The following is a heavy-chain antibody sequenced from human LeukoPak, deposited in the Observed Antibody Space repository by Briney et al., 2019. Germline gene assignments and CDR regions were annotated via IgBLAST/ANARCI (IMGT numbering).Heavy chain of an antibody. V-gene: IGHV4-34*01. D-gene: IGHD6-13*01. CDR3: ARHSPPGYSSSWYPPALYYFDY. CDR2: INHSGST. Sequence: PSETLSLTCAVYGGSFSGYYWSWIRQPPGKGLEWIGEINHSGSTNYNPSLKSRVTISVDTSKNQFSLKLSSVTAADTAVYYCARHSPPGYSSSWYPPALYYFDYWGQGTLVTVSS. CDR1: GGSFSGYY. J-gene: IGHJ4*02.